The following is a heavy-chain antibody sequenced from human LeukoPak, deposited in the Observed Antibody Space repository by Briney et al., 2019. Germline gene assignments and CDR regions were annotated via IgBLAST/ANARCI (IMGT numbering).Heavy chain of an antibody. J-gene: IGHJ4*02. CDR1: GFTFSSYW. CDR3: ARDYPPPPVAGPYYFDY. V-gene: IGHV3-7*05. Sequence: PGGSLRLSCAASGFTFSSYWMSWVRQAPGKGLEWVANIKQDGSEKYYVDSVKGRFTISRDNAKNSLYLQMNSLRAEATAVYYCARDYPPPPVAGPYYFDYGGQGTLVTVSS. CDR2: IKQDGSEK. D-gene: IGHD6-19*01.